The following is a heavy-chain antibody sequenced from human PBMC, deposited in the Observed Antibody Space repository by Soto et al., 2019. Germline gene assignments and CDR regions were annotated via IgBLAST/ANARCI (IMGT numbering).Heavy chain of an antibody. V-gene: IGHV3-48*03. J-gene: IGHJ4*02. Sequence: PGGSLRLSCAASGVTFSRYEMNWVRQAPGKGLQWVSYINSGGSTIYYADSVKGRFTISRDNAKSSLSLEMNSLRAEDTAVCYCSRVAYSCSGSYVDYWGQGTLVTVSS. D-gene: IGHD3-10*01. CDR3: SRVAYSCSGSYVDY. CDR1: GVTFSRYE. CDR2: INSGGSTI.